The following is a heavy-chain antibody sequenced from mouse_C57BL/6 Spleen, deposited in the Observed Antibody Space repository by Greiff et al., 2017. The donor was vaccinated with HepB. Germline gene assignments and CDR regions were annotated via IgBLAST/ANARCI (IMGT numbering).Heavy chain of an antibody. CDR2: INPNNGGT. CDR1: GYTFTDYN. V-gene: IGHV1-22*01. Sequence: VQLKESGPELVKPGASVKMSCKASGYTFTDYNMHWVKQSHGKSLEWIGYINPNNGGTSYNQKFKGKATLAVNKSSSTAYMELRSLTSEDSAVYYCARGYYYGSCDYWGQGTTLTVSS. J-gene: IGHJ2*01. D-gene: IGHD1-1*01. CDR3: ARGYYYGSCDY.